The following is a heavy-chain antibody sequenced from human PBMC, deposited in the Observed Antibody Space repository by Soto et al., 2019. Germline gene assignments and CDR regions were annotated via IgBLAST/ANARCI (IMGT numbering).Heavy chain of an antibody. J-gene: IGHJ5*02. Sequence: GGSLRLSCAASGFTFSTYAMSWVRQAPGKGLEWVSAISGSGTSRYYADSVKGRFTISRDNSKNTLFLQLNSLRVEDTAVYYCARESGDWPLNWFDPWGQGTLVTVSS. D-gene: IGHD2-21*02. V-gene: IGHV3-23*01. CDR2: ISGSGTSR. CDR3: ARESGDWPLNWFDP. CDR1: GFTFSTYA.